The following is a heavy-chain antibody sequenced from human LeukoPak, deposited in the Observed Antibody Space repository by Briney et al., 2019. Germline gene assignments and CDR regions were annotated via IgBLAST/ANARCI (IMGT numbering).Heavy chain of an antibody. CDR2: INPSGGST. Sequence: GASVKVSCKASGYTFTSYYMHWVRQAPGQGLEWMGIINPSGGSTSYAQKFQGRVTITRNTSISTAYMELSSLRSEDTAVYYCARGLRIQPGPYYYYMDVWGKGTTVTVSS. J-gene: IGHJ6*03. V-gene: IGHV1-46*01. CDR3: ARGLRIQPGPYYYYMDV. D-gene: IGHD5-18*01. CDR1: GYTFTSYY.